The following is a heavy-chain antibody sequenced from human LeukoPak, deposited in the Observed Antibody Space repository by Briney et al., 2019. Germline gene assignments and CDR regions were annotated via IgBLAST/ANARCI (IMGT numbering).Heavy chain of an antibody. CDR3: ARDPSSGHGIRGYEVYYFDY. CDR2: ISYDGSNK. J-gene: IGHJ4*02. CDR1: GFTFSSYA. V-gene: IGHV3-30*04. D-gene: IGHD5-12*01. Sequence: PGGSLRLSCAASGFTFSSYAMHWVRQAPGKGLEWVAVISYDGSNKYYADSVKGRFTISRDNSKNTLYLQMNSLRAEDTAVYYCARDPSSGHGIRGYEVYYFDYWGQGTLVTVSS.